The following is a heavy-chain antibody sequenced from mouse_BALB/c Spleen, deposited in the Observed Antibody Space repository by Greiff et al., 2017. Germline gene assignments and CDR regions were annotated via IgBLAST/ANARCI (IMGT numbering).Heavy chain of an antibody. D-gene: IGHD1-2*01. J-gene: IGHJ3*01. V-gene: IGHV1-7*01. CDR3: ANYGSLVY. CDR1: GYTFTSYW. CDR2: INPSTGYT. Sequence: QVQLQQSGAELAKPGASVKMSCKASGYTFTSYWMHWVKQRPGQGLEWIGYINPSTGYTEYNQKFKDKATLTADKSSSTAYMQLSSLTSEDSAVYYCANYGSLVYGGKGTWVTASA.